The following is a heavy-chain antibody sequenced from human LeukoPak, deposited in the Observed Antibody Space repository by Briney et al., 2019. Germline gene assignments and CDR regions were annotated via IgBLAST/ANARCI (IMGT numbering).Heavy chain of an antibody. Sequence: PSETLSLTCAVSGASISGSGYYWGWIRQPPGKGLEWIGNIYSSGSTYYNASLQSRVTISIDTSKNQFSLKLSSVTAADTAVYYCARVLRGPFDYWGQGTLVTVSS. CDR3: ARVLRGPFDY. D-gene: IGHD1-26*01. CDR2: IYSSGST. CDR1: GASISGSGYY. V-gene: IGHV4-39*07. J-gene: IGHJ4*02.